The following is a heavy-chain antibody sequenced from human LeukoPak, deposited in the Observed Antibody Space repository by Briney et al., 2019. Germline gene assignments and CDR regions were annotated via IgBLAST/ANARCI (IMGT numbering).Heavy chain of an antibody. CDR3: AKDCAVRGALISWFDP. J-gene: IGHJ5*02. D-gene: IGHD3-10*01. V-gene: IGHV4-34*01. CDR2: INHSGST. Sequence: SETLSLTCAVYGGSFSGYYWSWIRQPPGKGLEWIGEINHSGSTNYNPSLKSRVTISVDTSKNQFSLKLSSVTAADTAVYYCAKDCAVRGALISWFDPWGQGTLVTVSS. CDR1: GGSFSGYY.